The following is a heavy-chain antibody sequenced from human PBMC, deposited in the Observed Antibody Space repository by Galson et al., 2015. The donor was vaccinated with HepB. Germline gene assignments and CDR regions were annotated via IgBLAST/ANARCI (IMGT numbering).Heavy chain of an antibody. J-gene: IGHJ4*02. D-gene: IGHD2-15*01. V-gene: IGHV1-2*06. CDR3: ARLIDYYCSGGSCYGGFDY. CDR1: GYTFTGYS. CDR2: INPNSGGT. Sequence: SVKVSCKASGYTFTGYSIHWVRQAPGQGLEWMGRINPNSGGTKYAQKLQGRVTMTRDTSISTAYMELSRLRSDDTAVYYCARLIDYYCSGGSCYGGFDYWGQGTPVTVSS.